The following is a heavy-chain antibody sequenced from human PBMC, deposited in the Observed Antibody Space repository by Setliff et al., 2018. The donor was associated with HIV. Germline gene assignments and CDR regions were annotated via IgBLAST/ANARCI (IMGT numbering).Heavy chain of an antibody. CDR3: ARHVGYSSSSLDY. CDR2: IYYSGTT. D-gene: IGHD6-6*01. V-gene: IGHV4-59*08. J-gene: IGHJ4*02. Sequence: NPSETLSLTCTVSGGSISSYYWSWIRQPPGKGLEWIGYIYYSGTTNYNPSLKSRVTISVDTSKNQFSLKLSSVTAADTAVYYCARHVGYSSSSLDYWGQGTLVTVS. CDR1: GGSISSYY.